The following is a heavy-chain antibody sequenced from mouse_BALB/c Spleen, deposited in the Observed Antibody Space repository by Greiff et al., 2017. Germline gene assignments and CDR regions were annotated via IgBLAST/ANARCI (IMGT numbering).Heavy chain of an antibody. Sequence: EVMLVESGGGLVKPGGSLKLSCAASGFTFSSYTMSWVRQTPEKRLEWVATISSGGSYTYYPDSVKGRFTISRDNAKNTLYLQMSSLKSEDTAMYYCARQRGYYYGSSGDFDYWGQGTTLTVSS. V-gene: IGHV5-6-4*01. J-gene: IGHJ2*01. CDR2: ISSGGSYT. D-gene: IGHD1-1*01. CDR3: ARQRGYYYGSSGDFDY. CDR1: GFTFSSYT.